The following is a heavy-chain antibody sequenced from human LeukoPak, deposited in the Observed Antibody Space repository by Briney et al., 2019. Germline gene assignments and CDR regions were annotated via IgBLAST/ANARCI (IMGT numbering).Heavy chain of an antibody. D-gene: IGHD2-2*01. CDR2: IWHSGTT. V-gene: IGHV4-38-2*02. Sequence: SETLSLTCTVSGYSISSGYYWGWIRQPPGKGLEWIGSIWHSGTTYYSPSLKSRVTISVDTSKNQFSLKLSSVTAADTAVYYCARASVHCSSTSCYGGYWFDPWGQGTLVTVSS. CDR1: GYSISSGYY. J-gene: IGHJ5*02. CDR3: ARASVHCSSTSCYGGYWFDP.